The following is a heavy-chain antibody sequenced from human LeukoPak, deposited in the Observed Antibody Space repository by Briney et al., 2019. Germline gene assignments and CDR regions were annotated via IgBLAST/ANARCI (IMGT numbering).Heavy chain of an antibody. CDR3: AREWAADYYYYYMDV. D-gene: IGHD1-26*01. CDR1: GFTFSTCS. J-gene: IGHJ6*03. V-gene: IGHV3-48*01. Sequence: GGSLRLSCAASGFTFSTCSMNWVRQAPGKGLEWVSYISSSGVTIYYADSVKGRLTISRDNAKNSLYLQMNSLRAEDTAVYYCAREWAADYYYYYMDVWGKGTTLTVSS. CDR2: ISSSGVTI.